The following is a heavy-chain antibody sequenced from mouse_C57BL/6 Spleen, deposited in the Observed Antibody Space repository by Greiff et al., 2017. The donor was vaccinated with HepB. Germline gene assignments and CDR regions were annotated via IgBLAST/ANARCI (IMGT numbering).Heavy chain of an antibody. D-gene: IGHD1-1*01. Sequence: EVNVVESGGGLVQSGRSLRLSCATSGFTFSDFYMEWVRQAPGKGLEWIAASRNKANDYTTEYSASVKGRFIVSRDTSQSILYIQMNALRAEDTAIYYCARDADYGSSYRYFDVWGTGTTVTVSS. CDR3: ARDADYGSSYRYFDV. CDR1: GFTFSDFY. V-gene: IGHV7-1*01. J-gene: IGHJ1*03. CDR2: SRNKANDYTT.